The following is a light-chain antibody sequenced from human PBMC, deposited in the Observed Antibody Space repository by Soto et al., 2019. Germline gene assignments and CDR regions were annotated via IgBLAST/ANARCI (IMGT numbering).Light chain of an antibody. Sequence: DIQMTQSPSSLSASVGDRVAITCRASQSISSYLNWYQHKPGKAPNLLIYDVSSLESGVPSRFSGSGSGTEFTLTITSLQPEDFATYYCQQCKSYWTFGQGTKVDIK. CDR2: DVS. J-gene: IGKJ1*01. V-gene: IGKV1-5*01. CDR1: QSISSY. CDR3: QQCKSYWT.